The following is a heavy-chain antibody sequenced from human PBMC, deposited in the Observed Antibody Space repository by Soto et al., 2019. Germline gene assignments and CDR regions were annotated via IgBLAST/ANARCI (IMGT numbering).Heavy chain of an antibody. Sequence: QITLKESGPTLVKPTQTLTLTCTFSGFSLSTSGVGVGWIRQPPGKALEWLALIYWDDDKRYSPSLKSRLTITKDTSKNQVVLTMTSMDPVDTATYYCARHDRGPRDYYYGMDVWGQGTTVAVSS. CDR2: IYWDDDK. J-gene: IGHJ6*02. V-gene: IGHV2-5*02. CDR1: GFSLSTSGVG. CDR3: ARHDRGPRDYYYGMDV. D-gene: IGHD3-9*01.